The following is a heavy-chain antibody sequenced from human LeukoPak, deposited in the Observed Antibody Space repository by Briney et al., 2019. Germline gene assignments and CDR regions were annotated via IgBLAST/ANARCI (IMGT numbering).Heavy chain of an antibody. D-gene: IGHD1-26*01. J-gene: IGHJ6*02. CDR2: ISGSGGST. V-gene: IGHV3-23*01. CDR3: AKARGIVGATYGMDV. Sequence: GGSLRLSCAASGFTFSSYAMSWVRQAPGKGLEWVSAISGSGGSTYYADSVKGRFTISRDNSKNTLYLRMNSLRAEDTAVYYCAKARGIVGATYGMDVWGQGTTVTVSS. CDR1: GFTFSSYA.